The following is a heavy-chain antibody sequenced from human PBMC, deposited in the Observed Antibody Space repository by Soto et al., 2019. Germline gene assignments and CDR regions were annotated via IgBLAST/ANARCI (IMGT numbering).Heavy chain of an antibody. CDR1: GGTFSSYT. Sequence: QVQLVQSGAEVKKPGSSVKVSCKASGGTFSSYTISWVRQAPGQGLEWMGRIIPILGIANYAQKFQGRVTITADKSTITAYMEMIRLRSEDKDVYYCARDDSIIAARHCFDPWGQGTLVTVSS. D-gene: IGHD6-6*01. J-gene: IGHJ5*02. V-gene: IGHV1-69*08. CDR2: IIPILGIA. CDR3: ARDDSIIAARHCFDP.